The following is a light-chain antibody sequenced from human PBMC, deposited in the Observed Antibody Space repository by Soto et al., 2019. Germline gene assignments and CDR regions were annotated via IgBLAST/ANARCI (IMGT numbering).Light chain of an antibody. CDR3: QKYNSYPYT. CDR1: QSISSW. Sequence: DIQMTQSPSTLSASVGDRVTITCRASQSISSWLAWYQQKPGKAPNLLIYNASSLESGVPSRFSGSGSGTEFTLTISSLKPDDFATYYCQKYNSYPYTFGQGTKLEIK. J-gene: IGKJ2*01. CDR2: NAS. V-gene: IGKV1-5*03.